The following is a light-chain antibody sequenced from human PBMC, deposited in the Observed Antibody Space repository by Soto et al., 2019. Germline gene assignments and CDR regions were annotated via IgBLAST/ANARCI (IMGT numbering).Light chain of an antibody. V-gene: IGKV3-15*01. CDR2: GAS. CDR3: QQSNNWPRT. J-gene: IGKJ1*01. Sequence: EIVMTQSPATLSVSPGERATLSCRASQSVNSNLAWYQQKPGQAPRLLIQGASTRATGIPARYSGSGSGTEFTLFICGLQSEDFAVYYCQQSNNWPRTFGQGTKV. CDR1: QSVNSN.